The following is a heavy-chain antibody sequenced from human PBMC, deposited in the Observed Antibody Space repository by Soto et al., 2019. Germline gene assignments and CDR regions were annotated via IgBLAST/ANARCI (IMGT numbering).Heavy chain of an antibody. CDR1: GASFSGFY. J-gene: IGHJ4*02. CDR3: ARGASGTLAVQCGAPDKNYCDS. D-gene: IGHD1-26*01. V-gene: IGHV4-34*04. Sequence: SGTLSLTCAVSGASFSGFYWSWIRQSPGKVLEWIGEIDHSGITNHNTALKSRATMSVDTSKNQFSLKLRSVTAADTAVYYCARGASGTLAVQCGAPDKNYCDSCSQGTLATVSS. CDR2: IDHSGIT.